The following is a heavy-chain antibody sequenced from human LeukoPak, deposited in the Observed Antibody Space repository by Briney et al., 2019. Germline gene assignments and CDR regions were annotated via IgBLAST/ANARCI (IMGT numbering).Heavy chain of an antibody. J-gene: IGHJ4*02. CDR3: ARDDRSSSEFDY. V-gene: IGHV3-30-3*01. CDR2: ISYDGSNK. D-gene: IGHD6-6*01. Sequence: GRSLRLSYAASGFTFSSYAMHWVRQAPGKGLEWVAVISYDGSNKYYADSVKGRFTISRDNSKNTLYLQMNSLRAEDTAVYYCARDDRSSSEFDYWGQGTLVTVSS. CDR1: GFTFSSYA.